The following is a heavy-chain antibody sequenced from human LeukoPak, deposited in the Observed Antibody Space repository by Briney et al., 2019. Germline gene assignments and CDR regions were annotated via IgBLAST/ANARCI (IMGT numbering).Heavy chain of an antibody. V-gene: IGHV3-74*01. CDR1: GFTFSSYW. Sequence: GGSLRLSCAASGFTFSSYWMHWVRQAPGKGLVWVSRIKSDGSTNYADSVKGRFTISRDTAKNTLSLQMNSLRAEDTGVYYCARAPSEIGGYYPEYFRHWGQGTLVTVSS. CDR2: IKSDGST. CDR3: ARAPSEIGGYYPEYFRH. D-gene: IGHD3-22*01. J-gene: IGHJ1*01.